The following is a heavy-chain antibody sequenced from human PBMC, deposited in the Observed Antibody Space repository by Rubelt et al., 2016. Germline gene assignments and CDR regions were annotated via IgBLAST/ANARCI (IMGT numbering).Heavy chain of an antibody. CDR2: IIPIFGTA. D-gene: IGHD6-13*01. CDR3: ARLSIHSSS. J-gene: IGHJ4*02. CDR1: GYTFTTYG. V-gene: IGHV1-69*13. Sequence: QVQLVQSGAEVKKPGASVKVSCKASGYTFTTYGISWVRQAPGQGLEWMGGIIPIFGTANYAKKCQGRVTITADESTSTAYMELSSLRSEDTAVYYCARLSIHSSSWGQGTLVTVSS.